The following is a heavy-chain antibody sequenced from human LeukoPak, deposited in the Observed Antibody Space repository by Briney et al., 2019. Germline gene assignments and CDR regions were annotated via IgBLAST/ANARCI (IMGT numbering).Heavy chain of an antibody. Sequence: GGSLRLSCAASGFTFDDYAMHWVRHAPGKGLEWVSGISWNSGSIGYADSVKGRFTISRDNAKNSLYLQMNSLRAEDTALYYCAKDSYSGSSSWYEGYFQHWGQGTLVTVSS. D-gene: IGHD6-13*01. J-gene: IGHJ1*01. V-gene: IGHV3-9*01. CDR2: ISWNSGSI. CDR1: GFTFDDYA. CDR3: AKDSYSGSSSWYEGYFQH.